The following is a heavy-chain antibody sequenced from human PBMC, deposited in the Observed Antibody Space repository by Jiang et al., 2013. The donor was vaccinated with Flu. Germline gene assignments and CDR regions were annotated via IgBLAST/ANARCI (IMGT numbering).Heavy chain of an antibody. D-gene: IGHD3-3*01. V-gene: IGHV1-69*01. CDR1: A. Sequence: AISWVRQAPGQGLEWMGGIIPIFGTANYAQKFQGRVTITADESTSTAYMELSSLRSEDTAVYYCAGINYDFWSGYSFIGYYYYMDVWGKGTTVTVSS. CDR3: AGINYDFWSGYSFIGYYYYMDV. CDR2: IIPIFGTA. J-gene: IGHJ6*03.